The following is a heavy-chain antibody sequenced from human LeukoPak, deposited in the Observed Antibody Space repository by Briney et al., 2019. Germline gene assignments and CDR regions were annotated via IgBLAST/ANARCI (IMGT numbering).Heavy chain of an antibody. CDR1: GGTFSSYA. CDR2: ILPILGIA. V-gene: IGHV1-69*04. Sequence: SVKVSCKASGGTFSSYATSWVRQAPGQGLEWMGRILPILGIANYAQKFQGRVTITADKSTSTAYMELSSLRSEDTAVYYCARGRVGAKYFDYWGQGTLVTVSS. D-gene: IGHD1-26*01. CDR3: ARGRVGAKYFDY. J-gene: IGHJ4*02.